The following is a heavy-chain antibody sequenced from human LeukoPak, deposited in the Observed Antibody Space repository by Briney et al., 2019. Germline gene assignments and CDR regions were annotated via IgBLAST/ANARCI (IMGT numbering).Heavy chain of an antibody. CDR3: AKDFPSGWST. CDR1: GFTFSSYA. V-gene: IGHV3-23*01. D-gene: IGHD6-19*01. Sequence: GGSPRLSCAASGFTFSSYAMSWVRQAPGKGLEWVSAISGSGSGGSTYHADSVKGRFTISRDNSRNTLYLQMNSLRAEDTALYYCAKDFPSGWSTWGQGTLVTVSS. J-gene: IGHJ5*02. CDR2: ISGSGSGGST.